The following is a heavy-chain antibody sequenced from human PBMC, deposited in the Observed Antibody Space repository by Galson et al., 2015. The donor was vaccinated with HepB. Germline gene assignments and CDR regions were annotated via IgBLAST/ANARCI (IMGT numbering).Heavy chain of an antibody. V-gene: IGHV3-23*01. CDR2: ITSSGGNS. Sequence: SLRLSCAASGFTFSRYAMTWVRQAPGKGLEWVSSITSSGGNSYYTESVKGRFTISRDNSTNTVLLQLNSLRVEDTAVYYCAKDGVMVASNPYHFHYWGQGTLVTVSS. CDR3: AKDGVMVASNPYHFHY. CDR1: GFTFSRYA. J-gene: IGHJ4*02. D-gene: IGHD2-15*01.